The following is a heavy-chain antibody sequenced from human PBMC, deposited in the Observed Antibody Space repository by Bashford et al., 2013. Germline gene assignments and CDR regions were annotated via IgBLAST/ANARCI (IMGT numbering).Heavy chain of an antibody. CDR2: IKRKADGGTT. D-gene: IGHD3-3*01. CDR3: ARDGPERNYVFWSGYYTRRLFDY. Sequence: VRQAPGKELEWVGRIKRKADGGTTDYAAPVKGRFTISRDDSENTLYLQMNSLRAEDTAVYYCARDGPERNYVFWSGYYTRRLFDYWGQGTLVTVSS. J-gene: IGHJ4*02. V-gene: IGHV3-15*01.